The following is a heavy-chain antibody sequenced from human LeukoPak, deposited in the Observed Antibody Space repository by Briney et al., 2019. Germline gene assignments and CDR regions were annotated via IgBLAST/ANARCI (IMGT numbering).Heavy chain of an antibody. Sequence: SVTLSRTASGGTCSSYAITWVRQAPGQGLEWMGRIIPILGMANYAQKFQGRVTITADKSTSTAYMELSSLRSEDTAVYYCARDLTYSSSPGYWVEGTLVNVSS. J-gene: IGHJ4*02. CDR2: IIPILGMA. CDR1: GGTCSSYA. CDR3: ARDLTYSSSPGY. V-gene: IGHV1-69*04. D-gene: IGHD6-13*01.